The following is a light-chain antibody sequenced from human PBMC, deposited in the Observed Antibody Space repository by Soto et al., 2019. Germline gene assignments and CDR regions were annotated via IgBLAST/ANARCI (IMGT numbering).Light chain of an antibody. CDR1: QSVSSSH. CDR2: GAS. Sequence: EIVLTQSPGTLSLSPGERATLSCRASQSVSSSHLAWYQQKPDQAPRLLIYGASFRATGIPDRFSGSASGTDFTLTISRLEPEDFPVYYCQQYGGSPITFGQGTKLEIK. V-gene: IGKV3-20*01. J-gene: IGKJ2*01. CDR3: QQYGGSPIT.